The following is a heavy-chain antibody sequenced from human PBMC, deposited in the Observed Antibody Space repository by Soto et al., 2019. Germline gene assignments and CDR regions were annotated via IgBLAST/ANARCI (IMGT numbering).Heavy chain of an antibody. CDR3: ARLVVVAAYYYYGMDV. Sequence: QVQLVQSGAEVKKPGSSVKVSCKASGGTFSSYAISWVRQAPGQGLEWMGGVIPIFGTANYAQKFQGRVTITADKSTSTAYMELSSLRSEDTAVYYCARLVVVAAYYYYGMDVWGQGTTVTVSS. J-gene: IGHJ6*02. CDR2: VIPIFGTA. D-gene: IGHD2-15*01. V-gene: IGHV1-69*06. CDR1: GGTFSSYA.